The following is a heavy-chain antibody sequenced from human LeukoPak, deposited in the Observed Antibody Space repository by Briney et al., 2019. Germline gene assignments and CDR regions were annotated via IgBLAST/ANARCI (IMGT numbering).Heavy chain of an antibody. J-gene: IGHJ4*02. Sequence: SETLSLTCTVSGGSISSTSYYWGWIRQPPGKGLEWIGVISYSGSTYYNPSLKSRVTISVDTSKNQFSLKLTSVTAADTAVYYCASLYSSGYYYGYWGQGTLVTVSS. V-gene: IGHV4-39*01. CDR1: GGSISSTSYY. CDR3: ASLYSSGYYYGY. D-gene: IGHD3-22*01. CDR2: ISYSGST.